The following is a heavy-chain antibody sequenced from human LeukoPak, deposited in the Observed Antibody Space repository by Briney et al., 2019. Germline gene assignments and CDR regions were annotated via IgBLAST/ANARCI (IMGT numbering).Heavy chain of an antibody. V-gene: IGHV4-34*01. CDR3: ARDCSGGSCYAFDI. CDR1: GGSFSGYY. J-gene: IGHJ3*02. D-gene: IGHD2-15*01. CDR2: IYHSGST. Sequence: SETLSLTCAVYGGSFSGYYWSWIRQPPGKGLEWIGEIYHSGSTNYNPSLKSRVTISVDKSKNQFSLKLSSVTAADTAVYYCARDCSGGSCYAFDIWGQGTMVTVSS.